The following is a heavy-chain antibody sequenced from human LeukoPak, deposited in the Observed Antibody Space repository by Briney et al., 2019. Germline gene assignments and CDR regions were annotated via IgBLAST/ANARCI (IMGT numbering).Heavy chain of an antibody. CDR2: INQDGGAK. J-gene: IGHJ4*02. CDR3: ATSHDSSGNN. CDR1: GFTLSSYW. D-gene: IGHD3-22*01. V-gene: IGHV3-7*01. Sequence: PGGSLRLSCAASGFTLSSYWMAWVRQAPGKGLEWVGNINQDGGAKFSVDSVKGRFTISRDNARNSLYLEMNSLRVEDTGIYYCATSHDSSGNNWGQGTLVTVSS.